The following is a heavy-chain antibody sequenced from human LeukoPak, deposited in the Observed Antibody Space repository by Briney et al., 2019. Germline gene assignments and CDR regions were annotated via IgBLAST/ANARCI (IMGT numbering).Heavy chain of an antibody. CDR2: ISGSSSTI. Sequence: GGSLRLSCAASGFTFSSYSMNWVRQAPGKGLEWVSYISGSSSTIYYADSVKGRFTISRDNAKKSLYLQMNSLRVEDTAVYYCARAVFDYWGQGTLVTVSS. V-gene: IGHV3-48*04. CDR1: GFTFSSYS. J-gene: IGHJ4*02. CDR3: ARAVFDY.